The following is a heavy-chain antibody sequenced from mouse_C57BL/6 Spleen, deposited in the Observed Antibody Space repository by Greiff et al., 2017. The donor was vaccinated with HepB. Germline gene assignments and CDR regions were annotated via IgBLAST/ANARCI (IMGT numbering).Heavy chain of an antibody. CDR2: IDPEDGET. CDR1: GFNIKDYY. Sequence: EVQLQQSGAELVKPGASVKLSCTASGFNIKDYYMHWVKQRTEQGLEWIGRIDPEDGETKYAPKFQDKATITADTSSNTVYLQLSSLTAEDTAVYYCARDYGSSSYYYAMDYWGQGTSVTVSS. V-gene: IGHV14-2*01. J-gene: IGHJ4*01. CDR3: ARDYGSSSYYYAMDY. D-gene: IGHD1-1*01.